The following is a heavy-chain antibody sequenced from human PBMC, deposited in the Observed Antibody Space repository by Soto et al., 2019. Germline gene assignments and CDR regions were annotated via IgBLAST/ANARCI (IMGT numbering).Heavy chain of an antibody. V-gene: IGHV3-30*03. Sequence: PGGSLRLSCAASGFTFSSYGMHGVRQAPGKGLEWVALISYDGSDKYYADSVKGRFTISRDNSKNTLYLQMNSLRVEDTAVYYCGAGQYFSDYWGQGTLVTVSS. J-gene: IGHJ4*02. CDR3: GAGQYFSDY. CDR2: ISYDGSDK. D-gene: IGHD6-13*01. CDR1: GFTFSSYG.